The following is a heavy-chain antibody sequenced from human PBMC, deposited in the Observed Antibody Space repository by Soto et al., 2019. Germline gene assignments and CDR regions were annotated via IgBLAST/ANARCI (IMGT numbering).Heavy chain of an antibody. D-gene: IGHD2-2*02. CDR3: ARAIQTDYYYYYYYMDV. V-gene: IGHV1-18*01. CDR2: ISAYNGNT. Sequence: QVQLVQSGAEVKKPGASVKVSCKASGYTFTSYGISWVRQAPGQGLEWMGWISAYNGNTNYAQKLQGRVTMTTDTSTSTAYMELRSLRSDDTAVYYCARAIQTDYYYYYYYMDVWGKGTTVTVSS. J-gene: IGHJ6*03. CDR1: GYTFTSYG.